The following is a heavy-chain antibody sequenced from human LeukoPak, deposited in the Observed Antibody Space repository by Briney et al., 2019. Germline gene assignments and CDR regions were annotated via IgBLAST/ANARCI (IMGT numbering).Heavy chain of an antibody. Sequence: ASVKVSCKASGYTFTGYYMHWVRQAPGQGLEWMGWINPNSGGTNYAQKFQGRVTMTRDTSISTAYMELSRLRSDDTAVYYCARGMGRLSSSWYSYYYYYYMDVWGKGTTVTVSS. CDR1: GYTFTGYY. D-gene: IGHD6-13*01. J-gene: IGHJ6*03. CDR3: ARGMGRLSSSWYSYYYYYYMDV. V-gene: IGHV1-2*02. CDR2: INPNSGGT.